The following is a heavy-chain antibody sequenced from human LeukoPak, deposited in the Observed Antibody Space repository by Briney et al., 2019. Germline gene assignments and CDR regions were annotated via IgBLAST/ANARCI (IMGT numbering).Heavy chain of an antibody. J-gene: IGHJ2*01. CDR1: GYTFTSYA. CDR2: INAGNGNT. D-gene: IGHD3-10*01. Sequence: GASVKVSCKASGYTFTSYAMHWVRQAPGQRLEWMGWINAGNGNTKYSQKFQGRVTITRDTSASTAYMELSSLRSEDTAVYYCARFSGGSGSYGSLWYFDLWGRGTLVTVSS. CDR3: ARFSGGSGSYGSLWYFDL. V-gene: IGHV1-3*01.